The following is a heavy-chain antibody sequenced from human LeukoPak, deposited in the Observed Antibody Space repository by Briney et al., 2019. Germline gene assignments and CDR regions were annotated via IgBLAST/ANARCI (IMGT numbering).Heavy chain of an antibody. D-gene: IGHD4-17*01. CDR3: ARDRGGHDYGAPGHERSWFDH. V-gene: IGHV4-4*07. J-gene: IGHJ5*02. CDR1: GRSVSSYY. Sequence: SETLSLTCTVSGRSVSSYYWSWIRQPAGKGLEWIGRIYTSGSTNYNPSLKSRVTMSVETSKNQFSLKLSSVTAADTAVYYCARDRGGHDYGAPGHERSWFDHWGQGTLVTVSS. CDR2: IYTSGST.